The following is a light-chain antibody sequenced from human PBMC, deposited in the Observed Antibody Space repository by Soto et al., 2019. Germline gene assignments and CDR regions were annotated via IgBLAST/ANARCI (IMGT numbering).Light chain of an antibody. V-gene: IGLV2-14*01. J-gene: IGLJ3*02. CDR2: EVS. CDR3: SSFTRSDTWV. Sequence: QSALTQPASVSGSPGQSITISCTGTSSDVGAYNSVCWHQQHPGKAPKLMIYEVSKRPSGVSDRFSASKSGNTASLTNSGLQADDEADYYCSSFTRSDTWVFGGGTKVTVL. CDR1: SSDVGAYNS.